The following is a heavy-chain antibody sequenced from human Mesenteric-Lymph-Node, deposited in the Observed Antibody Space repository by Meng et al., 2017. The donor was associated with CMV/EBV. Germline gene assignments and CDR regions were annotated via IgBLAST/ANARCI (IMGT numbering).Heavy chain of an antibody. D-gene: IGHD3-10*01. CDR2: ISATYAST. Sequence: AASGFTFSSYAMSWVRQAPGKGLEWVSSISATYASTYYADSVKGRFTISRDNSGNTLHLQMNSLSAEDTAIYYCAKRSPQGTYYYDNWGQGTLVTVSS. V-gene: IGHV3-23*01. CDR1: GFTFSSYA. J-gene: IGHJ4*02. CDR3: AKRSPQGTYYYDN.